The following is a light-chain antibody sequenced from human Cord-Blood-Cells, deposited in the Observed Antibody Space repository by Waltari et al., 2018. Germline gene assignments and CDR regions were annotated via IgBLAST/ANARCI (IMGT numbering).Light chain of an antibody. J-gene: IGLJ2*01. V-gene: IGLV2-23*01. CDR3: CSYAGSSTYVV. CDR2: EGS. CDR1: SSDVGSYNL. Sequence: QSALTQPASVSGSPGQSITISCTGTSSDVGSYNLVSWYQQHPGKAPKLMIYEGSKRPSGVSNGFSGSKSGNTASLTFSGLQAEDEADYYCCSYAGSSTYVVFGGGTKLTVL.